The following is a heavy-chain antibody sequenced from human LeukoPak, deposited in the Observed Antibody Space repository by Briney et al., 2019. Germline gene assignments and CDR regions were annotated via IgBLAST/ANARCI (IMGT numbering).Heavy chain of an antibody. CDR1: GGSINSGGYS. Sequence: PSETLSLTCVVSGGSINSGGYSWSRIRPPPGKGLDWIGYIYDSGSTLYNPSLESRLTISIDTSKNQFSLRLSSVTAADTAVYFCARYSLSREDFQDWGQGTLVTVSS. J-gene: IGHJ1*01. CDR3: ARYSLSREDFQD. V-gene: IGHV4-30-4*07. CDR2: IYDSGST. D-gene: IGHD6-13*01.